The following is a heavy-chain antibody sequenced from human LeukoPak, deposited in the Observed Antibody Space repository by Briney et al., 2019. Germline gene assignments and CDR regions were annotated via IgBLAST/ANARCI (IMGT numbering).Heavy chain of an antibody. CDR2: INWNGGST. Sequence: GGSLRLSCAASGFTFDDYGMSWVRQAPGKGLEWVSGINWNGGSTGYADSVKGRFTISRDNAKNSLYLQMNSLRAEDTALYYCARADGYCSSTSCTPDIWGQGIMVTVSS. J-gene: IGHJ3*02. CDR1: GFTFDDYG. D-gene: IGHD2-2*01. V-gene: IGHV3-20*04. CDR3: ARADGYCSSTSCTPDI.